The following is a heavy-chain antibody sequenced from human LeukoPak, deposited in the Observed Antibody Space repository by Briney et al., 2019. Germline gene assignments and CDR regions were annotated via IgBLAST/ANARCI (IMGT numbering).Heavy chain of an antibody. V-gene: IGHV4-61*02. CDR2: IYTSGST. CDR3: ARGGDILTGYFPFDY. Sequence: PSQTLSLTCTVSGGSISSGSYYWSWIRRPAGKGLEWIGRIYTSGSTNYNPSLKSRVTISVDTSKNQFSLKLSSVTAADTAVYYCARGGDILTGYFPFDYWGQGTLVTVSS. D-gene: IGHD3-9*01. J-gene: IGHJ4*02. CDR1: GGSISSGSYY.